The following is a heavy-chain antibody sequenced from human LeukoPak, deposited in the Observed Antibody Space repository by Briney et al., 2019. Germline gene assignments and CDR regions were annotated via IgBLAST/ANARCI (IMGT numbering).Heavy chain of an antibody. J-gene: IGHJ3*02. CDR3: ARGPPSDFWSGYYRGAFDI. D-gene: IGHD3-3*01. V-gene: IGHV3-7*01. CDR2: IKQDGSEK. Sequence: GGSLRLACVASGFTFSNNWMSWVGQAPGKGLEWVANIKQDGSEKYYVDSVKGRFTISRDNAKNSLDLQMNNLRAEDTAVYYCARGPPSDFWSGYYRGAFDIWGQGTMVTVSS. CDR1: GFTFSNNW.